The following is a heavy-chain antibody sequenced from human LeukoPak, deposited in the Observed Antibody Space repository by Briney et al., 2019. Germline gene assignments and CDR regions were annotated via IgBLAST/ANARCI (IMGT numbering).Heavy chain of an antibody. Sequence: PSETLSLTCTVSGGSISSSSYYWGWIRQPPGKGLEWIGSIYYSGSTYYNPSLKSRVTISVDTSKNQFSLKLSSVTAADTAVYYCARHPSYDSSGRPYNWFDPWGQGTLVTVSS. D-gene: IGHD3-22*01. CDR1: GGSISSSSYY. CDR3: ARHPSYDSSGRPYNWFDP. J-gene: IGHJ5*02. CDR2: IYYSGST. V-gene: IGHV4-39*01.